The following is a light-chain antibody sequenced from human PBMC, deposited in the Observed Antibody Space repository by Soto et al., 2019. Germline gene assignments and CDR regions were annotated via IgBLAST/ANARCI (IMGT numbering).Light chain of an antibody. CDR3: QQYNSYPLT. V-gene: IGKV1-5*03. CDR1: QSISSW. J-gene: IGKJ4*01. Sequence: DIQMTQSPSTLSASVGDRVSITCPASQSISSWLAWYQQTPGKAPKLLISKASNLESGVPTGFSGSGSGTEFTLTISSLQLDDFATYYCQQYNSYPLTFGGGTKVEIK. CDR2: KAS.